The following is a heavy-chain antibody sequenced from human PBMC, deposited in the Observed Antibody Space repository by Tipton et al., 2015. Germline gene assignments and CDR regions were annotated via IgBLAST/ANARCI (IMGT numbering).Heavy chain of an antibody. Sequence: TLSLTCTVSNGSISSDSWSWIRQSPGKGLEWIGYIHYSGTTNYTPSLESRVTLSVDTSKNQFSLSLSSVTAADTAVYYCARGPVSLAAPDAFDVWGQGTMVTVSS. CDR2: IHYSGTT. J-gene: IGHJ3*01. CDR1: NGSISSDS. CDR3: ARGPVSLAAPDAFDV. V-gene: IGHV4-59*01. D-gene: IGHD2-15*01.